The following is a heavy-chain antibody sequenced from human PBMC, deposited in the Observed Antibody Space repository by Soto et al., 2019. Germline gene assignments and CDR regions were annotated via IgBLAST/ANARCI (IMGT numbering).Heavy chain of an antibody. CDR2: IRYDGVSA. Sequence: EVQLVESGGGLVQPGGSLRLSCAASGFTFSAYWMHWVRQAPGKGLEWVSRIRYDGVSANYADSVQGRFSISRDNVKQMLYLEMNSLSPDDTAVYYCTRVGATWMDVWGQGTKVTVS. J-gene: IGHJ6*02. V-gene: IGHV3-74*01. CDR3: TRVGATWMDV. CDR1: GFTFSAYW. D-gene: IGHD1-26*01.